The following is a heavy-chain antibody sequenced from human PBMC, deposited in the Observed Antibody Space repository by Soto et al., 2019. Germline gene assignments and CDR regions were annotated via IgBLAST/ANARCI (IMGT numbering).Heavy chain of an antibody. CDR1: GYTFTSYY. J-gene: IGHJ6*02. Sequence: ASVKVSCKASGYTFTSYYMHWVRQAPGQGLEWMGIINPSGGSTSYAQKFQGRVTMTRDTSTSTAYMELRSLRSDDTAVYYCARLELNYYYYGMDVWGQGTTVTVSS. D-gene: IGHD1-7*01. CDR3: ARLELNYYYYGMDV. V-gene: IGHV1-46*01. CDR2: INPSGGST.